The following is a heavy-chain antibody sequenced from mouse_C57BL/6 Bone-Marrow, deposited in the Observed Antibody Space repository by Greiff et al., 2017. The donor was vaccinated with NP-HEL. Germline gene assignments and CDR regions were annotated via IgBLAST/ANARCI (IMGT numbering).Heavy chain of an antibody. D-gene: IGHD2-12*01. V-gene: IGHV1-69*01. CDR3: ARYSNDVGAY. CDR1: GYTFTSYW. Sequence: QVQLQQPGAELVMPGASVKLSCKASGYTFTSYWMHWVKQRPGQGLEWIGEIDPSDSDTNYNQKFKGKSTLTVDKSSSTAYRQLSSLTSEDSAVYYCARYSNDVGAYWGQGTLVTVSA. J-gene: IGHJ3*01. CDR2: IDPSDSDT.